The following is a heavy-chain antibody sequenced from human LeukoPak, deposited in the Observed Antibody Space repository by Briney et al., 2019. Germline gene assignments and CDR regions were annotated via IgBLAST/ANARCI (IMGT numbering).Heavy chain of an antibody. V-gene: IGHV3-9*01. CDR2: ISWNSGSI. CDR1: GFIFDDYA. Sequence: PGRSLRLSCAASGFIFDDYAIHWVRQAPGKGLEWVSGISWNSGSIGYADSVKGRFTISRDNSKNTLYVQVNSLGTEDTAAYYCAKGSYYDSSGSFYFDYWGQGTLVTVSS. D-gene: IGHD3-22*01. J-gene: IGHJ4*02. CDR3: AKGSYYDSSGSFYFDY.